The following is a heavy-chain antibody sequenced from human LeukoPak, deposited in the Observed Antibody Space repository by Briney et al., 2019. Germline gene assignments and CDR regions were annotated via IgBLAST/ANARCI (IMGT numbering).Heavy chain of an antibody. D-gene: IGHD6-6*01. J-gene: IGHJ6*03. CDR2: ITSRDGTT. CDR1: GFTFRLYA. CDR3: AKFLSSSSDTSSSDTSYYYYYMDV. V-gene: IGHV3-23*01. Sequence: PGGSLRLSCVASGFTFRLYAMSWVRQAPGKGLEWVSSITSRDGTTYHADSVKGRFTISRDHSKNTLYLQMNSLRAEDTALYYCAKFLSSSSDTSSSDTSYYYYYMDVWGKGTTVTVSS.